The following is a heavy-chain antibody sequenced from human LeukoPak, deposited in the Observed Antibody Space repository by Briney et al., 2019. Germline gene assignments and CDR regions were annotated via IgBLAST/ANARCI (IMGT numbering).Heavy chain of an antibody. CDR3: ARLGNYYYYGMDV. V-gene: IGHV4-30-2*01. CDR1: GGSISSGGYY. CDR2: IYHSGST. D-gene: IGHD7-27*01. Sequence: SQTLSLTCTVSGGSISSGGYYWSWIRQPPGKGLEWIGYIYHSGSTYYNPSLKSRVTISVDTSKNEFSLNLSSVTAADTAVYYCARLGNYYYYGMDVWGQGTTVTVSS. J-gene: IGHJ6*02.